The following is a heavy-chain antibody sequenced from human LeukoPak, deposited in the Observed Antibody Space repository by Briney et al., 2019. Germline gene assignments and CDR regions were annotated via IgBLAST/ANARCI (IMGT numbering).Heavy chain of an antibody. CDR2: IYSGGST. CDR3: ARVPYGSGMLSGAFDI. Sequence: PGGSLRLSCAASGFTVSSNYMSWVRQAPGKGLEWVSVIYSGGSTYYADSVKGRFTISRHNSKNTLYLQMNSLRAEDTAVYYCARVPYGSGMLSGAFDIWGQGTMVTVSS. CDR1: GFTVSSNY. V-gene: IGHV3-53*04. D-gene: IGHD3-10*01. J-gene: IGHJ3*02.